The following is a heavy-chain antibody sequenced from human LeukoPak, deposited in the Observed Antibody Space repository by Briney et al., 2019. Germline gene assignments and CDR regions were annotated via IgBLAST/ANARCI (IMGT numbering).Heavy chain of an antibody. CDR2: IYYSGST. J-gene: IGHJ6*03. CDR3: ARGNDGSGSFHYYMDV. CDR1: GGSFSSYY. V-gene: IGHV4-59*01. D-gene: IGHD3-10*01. Sequence: SETLSLTCAVYGGSFSSYYWSWIRQPPGKGLEWIGYIYYSGSTNYNPSLKSRVTISVDTSKNQFSLKLSSVTAADTAVYYCARGNDGSGSFHYYMDVWGKGTTVTVSS.